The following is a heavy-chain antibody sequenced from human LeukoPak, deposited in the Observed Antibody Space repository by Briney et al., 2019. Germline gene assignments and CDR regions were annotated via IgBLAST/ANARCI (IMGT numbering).Heavy chain of an antibody. J-gene: IGHJ5*02. CDR1: GFTFSSYE. CDR3: ARDIAAAGTGWFDP. Sequence: PGGSLRLSCAASGFTFSSYEMNWVRQAPGKGLEWVSYISSSGSTIYYADSVKGRFTISRDNAKKSLYLQMNSLRAEDTAVYYCARDIAAAGTGWFDPWGQGTLVTVSS. D-gene: IGHD6-13*01. CDR2: ISSSGSTI. V-gene: IGHV3-48*03.